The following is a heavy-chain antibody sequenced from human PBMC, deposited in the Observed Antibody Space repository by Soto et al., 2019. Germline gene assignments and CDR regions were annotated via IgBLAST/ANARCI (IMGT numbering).Heavy chain of an antibody. Sequence: TSEPQSLTCPISFGSFSVYYWSLVRQPPGQGLELIGYIYASGSPYYNPSLKSRVTISADTSKNQISLKLTSPTAADTAVYYCARGVGSSPPQYWGRGTLVTVS. D-gene: IGHD1-26*01. J-gene: IGHJ4*02. CDR2: IYASGSP. CDR3: ARGVGSSPPQY. CDR1: FGSFSVYY. V-gene: IGHV4-59*01.